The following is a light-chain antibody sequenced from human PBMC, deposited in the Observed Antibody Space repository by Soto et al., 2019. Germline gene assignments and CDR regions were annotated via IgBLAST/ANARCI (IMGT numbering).Light chain of an antibody. CDR3: QQYNQYWT. CDR2: DAS. J-gene: IGKJ1*01. Sequence: DIQMTQSPSTLSASVGDRVTITCRASQSLTTWLAWYQQKPGKAPKLLIFDASTLESGVPSRFSGSGFGTEFTLTISSLQPDDFATYYCQQYNQYWTFGQGTTVELK. V-gene: IGKV1-5*01. CDR1: QSLTTW.